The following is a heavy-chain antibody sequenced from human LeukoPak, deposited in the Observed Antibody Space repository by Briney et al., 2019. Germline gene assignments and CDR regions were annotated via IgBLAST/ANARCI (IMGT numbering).Heavy chain of an antibody. J-gene: IGHJ4*02. D-gene: IGHD2-15*01. V-gene: IGHV3-30*18. CDR1: GFILSSYG. CDR3: AKGGEICSGGSCSPGY. Sequence: GGSLRLSCAASGFILSSYGMHWVRQAPGKGLEWVAVLSSDGSNKYYTDSVKGRFTISRDNSKDTLYLQMNSLRVEDTALYYCAKGGEICSGGSCSPGYWGQGTLVTVSS. CDR2: LSSDGSNK.